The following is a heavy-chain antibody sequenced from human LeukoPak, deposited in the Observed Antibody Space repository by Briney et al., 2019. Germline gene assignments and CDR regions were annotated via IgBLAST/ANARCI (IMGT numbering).Heavy chain of an antibody. Sequence: AASVKVSCKASGGTFSSYAIRWVRQAPGQGLEWMGGIIPIFGTANYAQKFQGRVTITTDESTSTAYMELSSLRSEDTAVYYCARAWGYDFWTGGAFDIWGQGTMVTVSS. D-gene: IGHD3-3*01. CDR2: IIPIFGTA. CDR1: GGTFSSYA. CDR3: ARAWGYDFWTGGAFDI. V-gene: IGHV1-69*05. J-gene: IGHJ3*02.